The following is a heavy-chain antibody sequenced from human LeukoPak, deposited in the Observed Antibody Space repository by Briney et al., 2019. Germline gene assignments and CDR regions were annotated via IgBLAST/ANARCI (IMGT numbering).Heavy chain of an antibody. Sequence: ASVKVSCKASGYTFTSYGISWVRQAPGQGLEWMGWISAYNGNTNYAQKLQGRVTMTTDTSTSTAYMELRSLRSDDTAVYYCARWSESRPNYYYYDSSDYDDAFDIWGQGTMVTVSS. D-gene: IGHD3-22*01. V-gene: IGHV1-18*01. CDR3: ARWSESRPNYYYYDSSDYDDAFDI. J-gene: IGHJ3*02. CDR1: GYTFTSYG. CDR2: ISAYNGNT.